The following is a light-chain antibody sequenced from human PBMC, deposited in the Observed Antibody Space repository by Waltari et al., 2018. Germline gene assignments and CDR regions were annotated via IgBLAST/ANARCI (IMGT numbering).Light chain of an antibody. Sequence: DIQMTQSPSSLSASVGDRVTITCRASQSITMYLNWYQQKAGKAPKLLIYAASILQSGVPSRCSGSGSGTDFTLTISNLQPEDFATYFCQQTYSSPRFGPGTKVDFK. CDR1: QSITMY. J-gene: IGKJ3*01. V-gene: IGKV1-39*01. CDR3: QQTYSSPR. CDR2: AAS.